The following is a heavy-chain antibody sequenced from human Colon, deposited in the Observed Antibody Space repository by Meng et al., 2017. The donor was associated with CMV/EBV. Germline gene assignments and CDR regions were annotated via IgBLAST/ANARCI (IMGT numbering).Heavy chain of an antibody. CDR2: IYPADSDT. V-gene: IGHV5-51*01. Sequence: GESLKISCKGSGFSFTTYWIGWVRQRPGKGLEWMGIIYPADSDTRYSPSFEGQVTISADKSINTAYVQWRRLNASDSAMYYCARSGGNYYGMDVWGQGTTVTVSS. CDR3: ARSGGNYYGMDV. D-gene: IGHD3-10*01. CDR1: GFSFTTYW. J-gene: IGHJ6*02.